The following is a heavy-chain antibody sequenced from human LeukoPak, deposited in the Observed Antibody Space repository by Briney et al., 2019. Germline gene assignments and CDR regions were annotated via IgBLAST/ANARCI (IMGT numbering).Heavy chain of an antibody. Sequence: ASVKVSCKASGYTFTSYGISWVRQAPGQGLEWMGWISAYNGNTNYAQKLQGRVTMTTDTSTSTAYMELRSLRSDDTAVYYCARLGYDSSGYYSIRGFDYWGQGTLVTVSS. CDR2: ISAYNGNT. V-gene: IGHV1-18*01. CDR3: ARLGYDSSGYYSIRGFDY. CDR1: GYTFTSYG. J-gene: IGHJ4*02. D-gene: IGHD3-22*01.